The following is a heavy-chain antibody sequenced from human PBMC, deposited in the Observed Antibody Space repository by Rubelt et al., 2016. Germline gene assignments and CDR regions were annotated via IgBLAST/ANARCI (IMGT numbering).Heavy chain of an antibody. Sequence: EVQLVESGGGLVQPGGSLRLSCAASGFMFSSYAMNWVRQAPGKGLEWVSTIGSSGTTYYADSVKGRFTISRDNSKNTLYLQLNNLRAEDTAVYYCARGPSCINGVCYHRFDYWGQGTLVTVSS. D-gene: IGHD2-8*01. J-gene: IGHJ4*02. V-gene: IGHV3-23*04. CDR2: IGSSGTT. CDR3: ARGPSCINGVCYHRFDY. CDR1: GFMFSSYA.